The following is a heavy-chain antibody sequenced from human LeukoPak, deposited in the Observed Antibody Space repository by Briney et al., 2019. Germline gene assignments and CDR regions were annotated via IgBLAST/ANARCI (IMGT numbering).Heavy chain of an antibody. V-gene: IGHV4-61*02. J-gene: IGHJ6*03. CDR3: ARHRGDGRLWFGELNYYYYYMDV. CDR2: IYSSGST. Sequence: SETLSLTCTVSGGSISSGSYYWNWIRQPAGKGLEWIGRIYSSGSTNYNPSLKSRVTMSVDTSKNQFSLKLSSVTAADTAVYYCARHRGDGRLWFGELNYYYYYMDVWGKGTTVTISS. CDR1: GGSISSGSYY. D-gene: IGHD3-10*01.